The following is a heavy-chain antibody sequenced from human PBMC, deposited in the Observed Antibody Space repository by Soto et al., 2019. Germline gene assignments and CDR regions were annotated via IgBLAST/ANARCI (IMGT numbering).Heavy chain of an antibody. CDR1: EFTFSKHG. CDR2: ISYDGSNK. Sequence: GGSLRLSCAASEFTFSKHGMHWVRQAPGKGLEWVAVISYDGSNKYYGDSVKDRFTISRDNSKNTLYLHMNSLRPEDTAVYFCTKGPPLLMVYPVLDSWGQGTLVTVSS. CDR3: TKGPPLLMVYPVLDS. D-gene: IGHD2-8*01. J-gene: IGHJ4*02. V-gene: IGHV3-30*18.